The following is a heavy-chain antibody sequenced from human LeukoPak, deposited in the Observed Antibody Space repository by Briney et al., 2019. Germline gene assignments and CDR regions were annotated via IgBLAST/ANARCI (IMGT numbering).Heavy chain of an antibody. CDR3: ARIPGSSSYYYYYYMDV. Sequence: PSEILSLTCTVSGGSISSYYWSWIRQPAGKGLEWIGRIYTSGSTNYNPSLKSRVTMSVDTSKNQFSLKLSSVTAADTAVYYCARIPGSSSYYYYYYMDVWGKGTTVTVSS. D-gene: IGHD6-6*01. V-gene: IGHV4-4*07. CDR2: IYTSGST. J-gene: IGHJ6*03. CDR1: GGSISSYY.